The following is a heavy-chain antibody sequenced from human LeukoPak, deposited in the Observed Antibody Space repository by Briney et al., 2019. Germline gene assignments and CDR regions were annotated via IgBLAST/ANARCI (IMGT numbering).Heavy chain of an antibody. CDR1: GFTFSSYA. CDR2: ISYDGSGQ. V-gene: IGHV3-30-3*01. CDR3: ARGSPWELDC. J-gene: IGHJ4*02. Sequence: GGSLRLSCAASGFTFSSYAMHWVRQAPGKGLEWVALISYDGSGQYYTESVRGRFTISRDNAKNSLYMQMNSLRDEDTAVYYCARGSPWELDCWGQGTLVTVSS. D-gene: IGHD3-10*01.